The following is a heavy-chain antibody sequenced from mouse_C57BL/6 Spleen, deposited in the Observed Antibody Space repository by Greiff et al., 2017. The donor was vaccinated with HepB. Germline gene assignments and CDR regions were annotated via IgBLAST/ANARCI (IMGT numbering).Heavy chain of an antibody. CDR3: ARQGGYDGGAWFAY. CDR1: GFSLTSYG. Sequence: VQRVESGPGLVAPSQSLSITCTVSGFSLTSYGVHWVRQPPGKGLEWLVVIWSDGSTTYNSALKSRLSISKDNSKSQVFLKMNSLQTDDTAMYYCARQGGYDGGAWFAYWGQGTLVTVSA. V-gene: IGHV2-6-1*01. J-gene: IGHJ3*01. D-gene: IGHD2-2*01. CDR2: IWSDGST.